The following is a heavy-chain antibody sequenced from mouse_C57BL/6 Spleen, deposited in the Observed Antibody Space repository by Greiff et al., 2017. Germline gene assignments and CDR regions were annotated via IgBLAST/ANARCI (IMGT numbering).Heavy chain of an antibody. J-gene: IGHJ3*01. CDR2: IYPSDSET. CDR1: GYTFTSYW. Sequence: QVQLQQPGAELVRPGSSVKLSCKASGYTFTSYWMDWVKQRPGQGLEWIGNIYPSDSETHYNQQFKDKATLTVDKSSSAAYMQLSSRTSEDSAVYYCGRRYYGSSPFFAYWGQGTLVTVSA. D-gene: IGHD1-1*01. CDR3: GRRYYGSSPFFAY. V-gene: IGHV1-61*01.